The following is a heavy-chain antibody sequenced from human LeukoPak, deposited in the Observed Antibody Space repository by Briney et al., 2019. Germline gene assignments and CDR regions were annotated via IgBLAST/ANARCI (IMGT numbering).Heavy chain of an antibody. D-gene: IGHD4-17*01. V-gene: IGHV4-59*01. CDR1: GGSISSYY. J-gene: IGHJ2*01. CDR3: ARTRRGDYVMGWYFDL. CDR2: IYYSGST. Sequence: SETLSLTCTVSGGSISSYYWGWIRQPPGKGPEWIGYIYYSGSTNYNPSLKSRVTISVDTSKNQFSLKLSSVTAADTAVYYCARTRRGDYVMGWYFDLWGRGTLVTVSS.